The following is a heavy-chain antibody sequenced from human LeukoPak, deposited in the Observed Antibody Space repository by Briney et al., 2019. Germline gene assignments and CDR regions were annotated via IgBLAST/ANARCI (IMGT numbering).Heavy chain of an antibody. D-gene: IGHD3-22*01. J-gene: IGHJ4*02. Sequence: SGRSLRLSCAASGFTFDDYAMHWVRQAPGQGLDWVSGISWNSGSIGYADSVKGRFTISRDNAKNSLYLQMNSLRAEDTAVYYCAREKKYYYDSSGYSPFDYWGQGTLVTVSS. V-gene: IGHV3-9*01. CDR1: GFTFDDYA. CDR2: ISWNSGSI. CDR3: AREKKYYYDSSGYSPFDY.